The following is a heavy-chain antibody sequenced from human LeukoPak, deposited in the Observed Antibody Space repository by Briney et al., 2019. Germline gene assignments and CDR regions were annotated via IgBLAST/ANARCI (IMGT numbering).Heavy chain of an antibody. CDR2: INPSGGSP. CDR1: GYTFTSYH. CDR3: ARERQWLVRRGWFDP. J-gene: IGHJ5*02. D-gene: IGHD6-19*01. Sequence: ASVKVSCKASGYTFTSYHLHWVRQAPGQGLEWMGIINPSGGSPNYAQKFQGRVTMTRDMSTSTVYMELSSLRSEDTAVYYCARERQWLVRRGWFDPWGQGTLVTVSS. V-gene: IGHV1-46*01.